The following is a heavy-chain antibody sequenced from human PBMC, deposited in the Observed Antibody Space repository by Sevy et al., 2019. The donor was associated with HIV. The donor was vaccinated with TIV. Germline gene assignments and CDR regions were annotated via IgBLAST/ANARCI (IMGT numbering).Heavy chain of an antibody. CDR2: IYSCGST. CDR3: ATSVVSDSSSWYAYYYYYGMDV. Sequence: GGSLRLSCAASGFTVSSNYMSWVRQAPGKGLEWVSVIYSCGSTYYADSVKGRFTISRDNSKNTLYLQMNSLRAEDTAVYHCATSVVSDSSSWYAYYYYYGMDVWGQGTTVTVSS. D-gene: IGHD6-13*01. J-gene: IGHJ6*02. CDR1: GFTVSSNY. V-gene: IGHV3-66*03.